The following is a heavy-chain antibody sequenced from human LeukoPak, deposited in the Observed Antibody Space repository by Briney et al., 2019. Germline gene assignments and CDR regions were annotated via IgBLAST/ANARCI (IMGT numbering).Heavy chain of an antibody. CDR2: IYSGGNT. V-gene: IGHV3-53*01. CDR3: AKKYNTGLDP. J-gene: IGHJ5*02. Sequence: GGSLRLSCAASGFTVSSNYMSWVRQAQGKGLEWVSVIYSGGNTYYADSVKGRFTISRDNSKNTLYLQMNSLRAEDTAVYYCAKKYNTGLDPWGQGTLVTVSS. D-gene: IGHD1-14*01. CDR1: GFTVSSNY.